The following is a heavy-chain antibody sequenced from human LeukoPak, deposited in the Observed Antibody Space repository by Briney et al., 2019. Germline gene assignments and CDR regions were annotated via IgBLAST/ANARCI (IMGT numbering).Heavy chain of an antibody. V-gene: IGHV4-34*01. J-gene: IGHJ1*01. CDR3: ARGLGGGWYGSRYFQH. D-gene: IGHD6-19*01. Sequence: SETLSLTCAVYGVSFSGYYWSWIRQPPGKGLEWIGEINHSGSTNYNPSLKSRVTLSVDTSKNQFSLKLSSVTAADTAVYYCARGLGGGWYGSRYFQHWGQGTLVTVSS. CDR2: INHSGST. CDR1: GVSFSGYY.